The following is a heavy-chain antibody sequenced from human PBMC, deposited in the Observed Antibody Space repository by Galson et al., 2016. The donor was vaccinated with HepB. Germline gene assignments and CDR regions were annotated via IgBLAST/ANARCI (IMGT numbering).Heavy chain of an antibody. CDR2: IYYSGRST. V-gene: IGHV4-39*06. CDR1: GGSISSSSYY. D-gene: IGHD5-12*01. Sequence: SETLSLTCTVSGGSISSSSYYGSWIRQPPGKGLEWIGSIYYSGRSTYSNPSLRSRGTMSVDTAKNQVTLKLSSVTAADTAVYYCASRPTSYSGYAFYFYYAMDVWGQGTTVTVSS. CDR3: ASRPTSYSGYAFYFYYAMDV. J-gene: IGHJ6*02.